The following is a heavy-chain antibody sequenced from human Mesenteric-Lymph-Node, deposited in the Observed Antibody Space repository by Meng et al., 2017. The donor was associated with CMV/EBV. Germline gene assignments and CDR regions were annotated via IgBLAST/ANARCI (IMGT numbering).Heavy chain of an antibody. CDR3: AKVIVVVINNYYGMDV. CDR1: GFTFSSYW. Sequence: GESLKISCAASGFTFSSYWMSWVRQAPGKGLELVANIKQDGSEKYYVDSVKGRFTISRDNAKNSLYLQMNTLRGEDTAVYYCAKVIVVVINNYYGMDVWGQGTTVTVSS. J-gene: IGHJ6*02. D-gene: IGHD3-22*01. V-gene: IGHV3-7*01. CDR2: IKQDGSEK.